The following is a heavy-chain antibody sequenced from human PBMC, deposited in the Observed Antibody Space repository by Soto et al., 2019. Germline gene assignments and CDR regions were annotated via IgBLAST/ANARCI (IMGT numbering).Heavy chain of an antibody. CDR1: GFTFSSYA. V-gene: IGHV3-30-3*01. D-gene: IGHD5-12*01. CDR2: ISYDGSNK. Sequence: QVQLVESGGGVVQPGRSLRLSCAASGFTFSSYAMHWVRQAPGKGLEWVAVISYDGSNKYYADSVKGRFTISRDNSKNTLYLQMNSLRAEDTAVYYCAREVVDIVATISAGWISHPIDYWGQGTLVTVSS. CDR3: AREVVDIVATISAGWISHPIDY. J-gene: IGHJ4*02.